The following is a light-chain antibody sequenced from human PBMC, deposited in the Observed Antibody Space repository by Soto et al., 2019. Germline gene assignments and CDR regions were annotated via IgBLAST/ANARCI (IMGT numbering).Light chain of an antibody. CDR3: QQYGSSPRT. V-gene: IGKV3-20*01. J-gene: IGKJ1*01. CDR1: QSISSDY. Sequence: EVVLTQSPDTLSLSPGERATLSCRASQSISSDYLVWYQQKPGQAPRLLIYGTSNRATGIPDRFSGSGSGTDFSLTISSLEPGDLAVYYCQQYGSSPRTFGQGTKVDIK. CDR2: GTS.